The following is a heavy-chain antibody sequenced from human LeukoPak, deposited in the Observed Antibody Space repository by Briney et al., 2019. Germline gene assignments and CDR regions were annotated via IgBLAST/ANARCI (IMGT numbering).Heavy chain of an antibody. V-gene: IGHV3-11*01. Sequence: PGGSLRLSCAVCGLTFSDYYMSWIRQAPGKGLEWVSYISSSGSSLFYADSVKGRFTISRDNARNSLYPQMNSLRAEDTAVYYCARAMTAAGMGSLWYFDYWGQGTLVTVSS. CDR1: GLTFSDYY. D-gene: IGHD6-13*01. CDR3: ARAMTAAGMGSLWYFDY. CDR2: ISSSGSSL. J-gene: IGHJ4*02.